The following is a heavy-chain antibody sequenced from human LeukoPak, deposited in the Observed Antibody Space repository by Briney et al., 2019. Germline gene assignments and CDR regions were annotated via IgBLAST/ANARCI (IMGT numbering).Heavy chain of an antibody. J-gene: IGHJ4*02. V-gene: IGHV4-39*01. CDR1: GVSISNNCFY. CDR3: ATLGLLRGAGFNLATHFDY. Sequence: SETLSPICTVSGVSISNNCFYWAWIRQPPGKGLELIGYVHHTGSTFHNSSLKSRVTISADTSQTQFSLSLTSVTAADTAVYYCATLGLLRGAGFNLATHFDYWGQGTLAAVPS. D-gene: IGHD2-15*01. CDR2: VHHTGST.